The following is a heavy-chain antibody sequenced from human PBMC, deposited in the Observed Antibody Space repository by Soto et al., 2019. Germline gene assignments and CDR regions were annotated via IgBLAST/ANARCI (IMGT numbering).Heavy chain of an antibody. V-gene: IGHV4-61*01. J-gene: IGHJ5*02. CDR3: ARLNTPAS. CDR2: IFNSGSTP. CDR1: GGSVSSDSYY. Sequence: QVQLQESGPGLVKPLETLSLTCTVSGGSVSSDSYYWSWIRQPPGKGLEWIGYIFNSGSTPDYNPSLQSRVTISVDTSKNQISLKLSSVTAADTAGYYCARLNTPASWGQGTLVTVSS.